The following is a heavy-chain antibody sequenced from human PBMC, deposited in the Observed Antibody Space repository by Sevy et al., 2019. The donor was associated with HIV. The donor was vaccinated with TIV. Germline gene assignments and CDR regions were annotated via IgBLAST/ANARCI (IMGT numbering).Heavy chain of an antibody. D-gene: IGHD3-10*01. CDR3: ARVTMVREKNAYYFDY. V-gene: IGHV1-2*02. Sequence: ASVKVSCKASGYTFTGYYMHWVRQAPGQGLEWMGWINPNSGDTNYAQKFQGRVTMTRDTSISTAYMELSRLRSDDTAVYYCARVTMVREKNAYYFDYWGQGTLVTVSS. J-gene: IGHJ4*02. CDR2: INPNSGDT. CDR1: GYTFTGYY.